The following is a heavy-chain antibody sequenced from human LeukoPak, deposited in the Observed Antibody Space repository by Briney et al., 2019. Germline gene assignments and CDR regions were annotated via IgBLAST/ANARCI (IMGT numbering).Heavy chain of an antibody. D-gene: IGHD3-10*01. J-gene: IGHJ4*02. Sequence: GGSLRLSCAASGFTFSTDWMSWVRQAPGKGLEWVSYISSSSSAIYYADSVKGRFTISRDNSKNSLYLQMNSLSAEDTAVYYCARVWFGELLWGQGTLVTVSS. CDR3: ARVWFGELL. V-gene: IGHV3-48*04. CDR1: GFTFSTDW. CDR2: ISSSSSAI.